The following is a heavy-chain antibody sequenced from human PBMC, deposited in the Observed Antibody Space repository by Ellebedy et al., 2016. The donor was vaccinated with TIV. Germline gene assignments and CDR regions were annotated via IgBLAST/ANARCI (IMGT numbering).Heavy chain of an antibody. CDR3: ARETYSSSPKGAFDI. CDR2: INAGNGNT. CDR1: GYTFTSYG. J-gene: IGHJ3*02. D-gene: IGHD6-6*01. V-gene: IGHV1-18*01. Sequence: ASVKVSCXASGYTFTSYGISWVRQAPGQGLEWMGWINAGNGNTKYSQKFQGRVTITRDTSASTAYMELSSLRSEDTAVYYCARETYSSSPKGAFDIWGQGTMVTVSS.